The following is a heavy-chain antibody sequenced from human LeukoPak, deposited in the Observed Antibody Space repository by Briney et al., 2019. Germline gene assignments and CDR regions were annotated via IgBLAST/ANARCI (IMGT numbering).Heavy chain of an antibody. J-gene: IGHJ3*02. V-gene: IGHV3-30*18. CDR3: AKLPTVVTHDAFDI. Sequence: PGRSLRLSCAASGFTFSSYGMHWVRQAPGKGLEWVAVISYDGSNKYYADSVKGRFTISRDNSKDTLYLQMNSLRAEDTAVYYCAKLPTVVTHDAFDIWGQGTMVTVSS. D-gene: IGHD4-23*01. CDR2: ISYDGSNK. CDR1: GFTFSSYG.